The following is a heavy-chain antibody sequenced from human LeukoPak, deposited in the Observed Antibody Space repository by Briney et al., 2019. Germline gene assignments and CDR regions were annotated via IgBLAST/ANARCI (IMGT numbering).Heavy chain of an antibody. CDR2: ISPSGGST. CDR1: GYTFTSNY. V-gene: IGHV1-46*01. D-gene: IGHD3-16*02. J-gene: IGHJ4*02. CDR3: ARVVMITFGGVIGSDH. Sequence: ASVKVSCKASGYTFTSNYMHWVRQAPGQGPEWMGVISPSGGSTTYAQKLQGRVTMTTDTSTSTAYMELRSLRSDDTAVYYCARVVMITFGGVIGSDHWGQGTLVTVSS.